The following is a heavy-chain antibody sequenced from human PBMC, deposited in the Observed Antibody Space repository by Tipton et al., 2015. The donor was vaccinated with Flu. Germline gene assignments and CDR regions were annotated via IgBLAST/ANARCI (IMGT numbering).Heavy chain of an antibody. V-gene: IGHV4-31*02. CDR1: GDSITSSARF. CDR2: ISYRGST. D-gene: IGHD6-6*01. CDR3: VRAVVPDGVRGMDV. Sequence: LRLSCTVSGDSITSSARFWTWIRQRPGKGLEWIAYISYRGSTFYSPSLESRTTISMDSSENQFFLKLTSVTAADTGVYYCVRAVVPDGVRGMDVWGQGTMVTVSS. J-gene: IGHJ6*02.